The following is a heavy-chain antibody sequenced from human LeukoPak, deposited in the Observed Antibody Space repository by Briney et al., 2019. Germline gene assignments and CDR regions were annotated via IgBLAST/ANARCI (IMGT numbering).Heavy chain of an antibody. Sequence: GGSLTLSCVASGFTFSSYGMHWVRQAPGKGLECVAVKSNDGSNKYYADSVKGRFTISRDNSKNTLYLQMNSLRAEDTAVYYCAKGRGAFDIWGQGTMVTVSS. V-gene: IGHV3-30*18. D-gene: IGHD3-10*01. J-gene: IGHJ3*02. CDR1: GFTFSSYG. CDR2: KSNDGSNK. CDR3: AKGRGAFDI.